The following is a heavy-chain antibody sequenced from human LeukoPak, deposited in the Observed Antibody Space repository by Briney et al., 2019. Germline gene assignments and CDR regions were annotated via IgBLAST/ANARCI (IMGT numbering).Heavy chain of an antibody. Sequence: GGSLRLSCTASGFIFSSFSMNWVRQAPGKGLEWVSSISSGSTYIYVADSLKGRSTVSRDNAEKSLYLQMNSLRAEDTAVYYCARDGGAGPQRDGWFDSWGQGTLVTVSS. D-gene: IGHD2-21*01. CDR3: ARDGGAGPQRDGWFDS. J-gene: IGHJ5*01. CDR2: ISSGSTYI. CDR1: GFIFSSFS. V-gene: IGHV3-21*01.